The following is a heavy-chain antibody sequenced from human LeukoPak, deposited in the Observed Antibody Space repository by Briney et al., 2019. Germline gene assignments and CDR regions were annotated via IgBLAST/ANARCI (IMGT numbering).Heavy chain of an antibody. D-gene: IGHD4-11*01. CDR2: ISYDGSNK. J-gene: IGHJ4*02. CDR1: GFTFSSYG. CDR3: AKGLHMTTVTTIPVY. V-gene: IGHV3-30*18. Sequence: PPGGSLRLSCAASGFTFSSYGMHWVRQAPGKGLEWVAVISYDGSNKYYADSVKGRFTISRDNSKNTLYLQMNSLRAEDTAVYYCAKGLHMTTVTTIPVYWGQGTLVAVSS.